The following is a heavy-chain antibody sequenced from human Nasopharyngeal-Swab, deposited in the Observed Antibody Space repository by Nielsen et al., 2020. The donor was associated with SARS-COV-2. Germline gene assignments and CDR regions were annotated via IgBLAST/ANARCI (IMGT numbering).Heavy chain of an antibody. J-gene: IGHJ6*02. CDR2: ISYDGSNK. CDR3: AKAEDSSGYYYDYGMNV. D-gene: IGHD3-22*01. Sequence: GGSLRLSCAASGFTFSSYAMHWVRQAPGKGLEWVAVISYDGSNKYYADSVKGRFTISRAPSPPTLYLQMNSLRAEDTAVYYCAKAEDSSGYYYDYGMNVWGQGTTVTVSS. V-gene: IGHV3-30*04. CDR1: GFTFSSYA.